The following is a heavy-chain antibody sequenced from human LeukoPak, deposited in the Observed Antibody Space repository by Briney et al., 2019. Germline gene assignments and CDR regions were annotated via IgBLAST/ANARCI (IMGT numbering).Heavy chain of an antibody. CDR2: MSPNSGNT. J-gene: IGHJ4*02. CDR1: GYTFTSFD. CDR3: ASLYCSTSSCIHS. D-gene: IGHD2-2*01. Sequence: ASVKVSCKASGYTFTSFDINWVRQATGQGLEWMGWMSPNSGNTGYAQKFQGRVTMTRNTSISTASMELSSLRSEDTAVYYCASLYCSTSSCIHSWGQGTLVTVSS. V-gene: IGHV1-8*01.